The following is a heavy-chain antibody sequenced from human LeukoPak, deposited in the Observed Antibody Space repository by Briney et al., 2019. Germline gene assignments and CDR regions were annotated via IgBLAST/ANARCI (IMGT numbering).Heavy chain of an antibody. CDR1: GGSISSYY. J-gene: IGHJ6*03. CDR3: ARTHSSGYYYYYMDV. Sequence: SETLSLTCTVSGGSISSYYWSWIRQPPGKGLEWIGNIYYSGSTNYSPSLKSRVIISVDTSKNQFSLKLSSVTAADTAVYYCARTHSSGYYYYYMDVWGKGTTVTISS. CDR2: IYYSGST. D-gene: IGHD6-19*01. V-gene: IGHV4-59*01.